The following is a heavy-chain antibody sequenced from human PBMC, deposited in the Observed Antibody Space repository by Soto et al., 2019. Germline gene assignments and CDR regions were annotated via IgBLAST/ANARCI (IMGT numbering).Heavy chain of an antibody. V-gene: IGHV3-23*01. CDR2: VSIGGST. J-gene: IGHJ4*02. CDR3: AKRRGAGGHFDY. D-gene: IGHD2-15*01. Sequence: DVQLLESGGGLVQPEGSLSLSCAASGFTFSRYAMGWVRQGPGKGLEWVAVVSIGGSTHYADSVRGRFTISRDNSKNTLSLQMNSLTAEDTAVYFCAKRRGAGGHFDYWGQGALVTVSS. CDR1: GFTFSRYA.